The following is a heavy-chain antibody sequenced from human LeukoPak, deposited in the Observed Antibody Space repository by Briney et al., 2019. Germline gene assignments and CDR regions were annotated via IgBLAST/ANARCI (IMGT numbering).Heavy chain of an antibody. CDR2: IYYSGST. V-gene: IGHV4-59*01. D-gene: IGHD5-12*01. CDR1: GGSISSYY. Sequence: SETLSLTCTVSGGSISSYYWSWIRQPPGKGLEWIGYIYYSGSTNYNPSLKSRVTISVDTSKNQFSLKLSSVTAADTAVYFCARDLLHRGYAFDSWGQGTMVIVSS. J-gene: IGHJ3*02. CDR3: ARDLLHRGYAFDS.